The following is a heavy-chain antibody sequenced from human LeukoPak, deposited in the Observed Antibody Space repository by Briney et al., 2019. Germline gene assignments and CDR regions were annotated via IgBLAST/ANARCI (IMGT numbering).Heavy chain of an antibody. D-gene: IGHD6-13*01. CDR3: AKDSSTSNYYYGLDV. Sequence: AGGSLRLSCASSGFPFSSYGMHWVRQAPGKGLEWVSYISYDGVNEYYADSVKGRFTISRDNSKNTLYLQMNSLRGDDTGMYFCAKDSSTSNYYYGLDVWGQGTTVTVSS. J-gene: IGHJ6*02. V-gene: IGHV3-30*02. CDR2: ISYDGVNE. CDR1: GFPFSSYG.